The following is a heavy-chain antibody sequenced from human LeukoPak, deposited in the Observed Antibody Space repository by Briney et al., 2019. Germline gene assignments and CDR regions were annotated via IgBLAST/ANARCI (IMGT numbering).Heavy chain of an antibody. CDR1: GYTFTSYG. Sequence: ASVKVSCKASGYTFTSYGISWVRQAPGQGLEWMGWISAYNGNTNYAQKLQGRVTMTTDTSTSTAYVELRSLRSDDTAVYYCARVHYDFWSGYHYWGQGTLDTVSS. CDR3: ARVHYDFWSGYHY. J-gene: IGHJ4*02. CDR2: ISAYNGNT. V-gene: IGHV1-18*01. D-gene: IGHD3-3*01.